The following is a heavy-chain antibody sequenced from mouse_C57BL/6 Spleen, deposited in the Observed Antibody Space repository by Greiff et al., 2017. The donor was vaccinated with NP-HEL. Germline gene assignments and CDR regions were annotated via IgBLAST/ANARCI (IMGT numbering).Heavy chain of an antibody. D-gene: IGHD1-1*01. V-gene: IGHV14-2*01. J-gene: IGHJ2*01. CDR1: GFKIKDYY. CDR2: IDPDDGET. CDR3: ARYYGSSFDY. Sequence: LVESGAELVKPGASVKLSCTASGFKIKDYYMNWVKQRTEQGLEWIGRIDPDDGETKYDPKFQGKATRTADTSSNTAYRQLSSLTSEDTAVYYCARYYGSSFDYWGQGTTLTVSS.